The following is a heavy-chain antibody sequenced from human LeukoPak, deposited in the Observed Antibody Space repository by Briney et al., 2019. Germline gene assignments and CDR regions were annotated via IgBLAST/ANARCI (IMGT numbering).Heavy chain of an antibody. CDR1: GYTFTGYY. D-gene: IGHD3-16*01. J-gene: IGHJ4*02. CDR2: INPNSGDT. V-gene: IGHV1-2*02. CDR3: TRGGMFSMIDY. Sequence: ASVKVSCKASGYTFTGYYMHWVRQAPGQGLEWTGWINPNSGDTNYAQKFQGRVTMTRDTSISTAYMELSRLRSDDTAVYYCTRGGMFSMIDYWGQGTLVTVSS.